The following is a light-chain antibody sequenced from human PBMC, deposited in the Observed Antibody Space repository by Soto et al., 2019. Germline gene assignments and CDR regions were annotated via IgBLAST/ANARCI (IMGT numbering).Light chain of an antibody. Sequence: SYELSQPPSVSVAPGQTARITCGGNKIGSKSVNWYQQKPGQAHVLVVYDDSDRPSGIPERFSGSNSGNTATLTISRVEGGDEADYYCQVWDSSSDHPVFGGGTKLTVL. J-gene: IGLJ2*01. CDR2: DDS. CDR1: KIGSKS. CDR3: QVWDSSSDHPV. V-gene: IGLV3-21*02.